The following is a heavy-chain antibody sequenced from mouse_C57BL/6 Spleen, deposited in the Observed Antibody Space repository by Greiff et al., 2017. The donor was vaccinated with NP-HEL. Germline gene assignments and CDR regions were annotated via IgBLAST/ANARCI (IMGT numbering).Heavy chain of an antibody. CDR1: GFTFSSYA. J-gene: IGHJ2*01. V-gene: IGHV5-9-1*02. D-gene: IGHD1-1*01. CDR3: TRGGGFITTVVPFDY. Sequence: EVKVEESGEGLVKPGGSLKLSCAASGFTFSSYAMSWVRQTPEKRLEWVAYISSGGDYIYYADTVKGRFTISRDNARNTLYLQMSSLKSEDTAMYYCTRGGGFITTVVPFDYWGQGTTLTVSS. CDR2: ISSGGDYI.